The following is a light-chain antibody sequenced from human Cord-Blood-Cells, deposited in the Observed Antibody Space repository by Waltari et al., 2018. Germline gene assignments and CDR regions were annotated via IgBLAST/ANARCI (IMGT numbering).Light chain of an antibody. Sequence: QSALTQPASVSGSPGQSITISCTGTSSDVGSYNLVSWYQQHPGKAPNLMIYEGSKRPSGVSNRFSGSKSGNTASLTISGLQAEDEADYYCCSYAGSSLPYVFGTGTKVTVL. CDR2: EGS. CDR3: CSYAGSSLPYV. CDR1: SSDVGSYNL. V-gene: IGLV2-23*01. J-gene: IGLJ1*01.